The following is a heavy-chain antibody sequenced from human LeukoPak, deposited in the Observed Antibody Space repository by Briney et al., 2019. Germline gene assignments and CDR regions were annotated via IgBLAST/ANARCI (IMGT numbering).Heavy chain of an antibody. J-gene: IGHJ4*02. V-gene: IGHV3-74*01. CDR2: INSDGSST. CDR3: ARDYPALQYYFDY. Sequence: PGGSLRLSCAASGFTFSSYWMHWVRQAPGKGLVWVSRINSDGSSTSYADSVKGRFTISRDNAKNSLYLQMNSLRAEDTAVYYCARDYPALQYYFDYWGQGTLVTVSS. CDR1: GFTFSSYW.